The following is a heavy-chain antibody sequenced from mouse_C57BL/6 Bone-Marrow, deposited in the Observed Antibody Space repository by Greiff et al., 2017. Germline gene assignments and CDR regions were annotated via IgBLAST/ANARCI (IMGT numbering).Heavy chain of an antibody. CDR1: GYTFTSYW. V-gene: IGHV1-52*01. Sequence: VQLQQPGAELVRPGSSVKLSCKASGYTFTSYWMHWVKQRPIQGLEWIGNIDPSDSETHYNQKFKDKATLTVDKSSSTAYMQLSSLTSEDSAVYYCAARITTVVGGYWGQGTTLTVSS. CDR3: AARITTVVGGY. D-gene: IGHD1-1*01. CDR2: IDPSDSET. J-gene: IGHJ2*01.